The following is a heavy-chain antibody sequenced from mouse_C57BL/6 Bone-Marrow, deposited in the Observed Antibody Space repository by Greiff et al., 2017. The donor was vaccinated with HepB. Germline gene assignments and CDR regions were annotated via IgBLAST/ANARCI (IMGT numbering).Heavy chain of an antibody. J-gene: IGHJ2*01. D-gene: IGHD2-5*01. CDR2: IYPRSGNT. Sequence: VQLVESGAELARPGASVKLSCKASGYTFTSYGISWVKQRTGQGLEWIGEIYPRSGNTYYNEKFKGKATLTADKSSSTAYMELRSLTSEDSAVYFCARPTIVTTYFDYWGQGTTLTVSS. CDR3: ARPTIVTTYFDY. CDR1: GYTFTSYG. V-gene: IGHV1-81*01.